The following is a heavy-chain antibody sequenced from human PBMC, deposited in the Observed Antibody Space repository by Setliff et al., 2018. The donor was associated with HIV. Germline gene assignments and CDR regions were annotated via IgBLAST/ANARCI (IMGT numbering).Heavy chain of an antibody. CDR1: GFTFSTYW. J-gene: IGHJ4*02. V-gene: IGHV3-7*05. D-gene: IGHD3-22*01. Sequence: PGGSLRLSCAASGFTFSTYWMSWVRQAPGKGLEWVANIKQDGSEKNYMDSVKGRFTISRDNAKNSLYLQMNSLRVEDTAVYYCATTHHYARSGYYGWGQGTLVTVSS. CDR3: ATTHHYARSGYYG. CDR2: IKQDGSEK.